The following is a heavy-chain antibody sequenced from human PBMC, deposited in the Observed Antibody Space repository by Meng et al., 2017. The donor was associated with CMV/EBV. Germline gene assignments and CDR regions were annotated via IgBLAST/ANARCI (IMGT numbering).Heavy chain of an antibody. CDR2: ISGSGGST. CDR3: ARESGGITIFGVVIRGGLDYYYYGMDV. V-gene: IGHV3-23*01. D-gene: IGHD3-3*01. CDR1: GFTFSSYA. J-gene: IGHJ6*02. Sequence: GESLKISCAASGFTFSSYAMSWVRQAPGKGLEWVSAISGSGGSTYYADSVKGRFTISRDYSKNTLYLQMNSLRAEDTAVYYCARESGGITIFGVVIRGGLDYYYYGMDVWGQGTTVTVSS.